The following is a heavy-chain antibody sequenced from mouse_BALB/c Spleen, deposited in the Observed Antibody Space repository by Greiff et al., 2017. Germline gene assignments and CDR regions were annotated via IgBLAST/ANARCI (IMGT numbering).Heavy chain of an antibody. CDR1: GFTFSSYG. V-gene: IGHV5-6*02. CDR2: ISSGGSYT. CDR3: ARRGHYYGYGAMDY. Sequence: EVKLVESGGDLVKPGGSLKLSCAASGFTFSSYGMSWVRQTPDKRLEWVATISSGGSYTYYPDSVKGRFTISRDNAKNTLYLQMSSLKSEDTAMYYCARRGHYYGYGAMDYWGQGTSVTVSS. D-gene: IGHD1-2*01. J-gene: IGHJ4*01.